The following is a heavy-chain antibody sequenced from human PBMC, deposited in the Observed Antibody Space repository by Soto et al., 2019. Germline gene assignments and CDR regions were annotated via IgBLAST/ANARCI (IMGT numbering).Heavy chain of an antibody. CDR2: IYHSGST. CDR1: GGSISSGGYS. J-gene: IGHJ4*02. V-gene: IGHV4-30-2*01. CDR3: ARGGVDYYDSSGYYFSPYYFDY. D-gene: IGHD3-22*01. Sequence: SETLSLTCAVSGGSISSGGYSWSWIRQPPGKGLEWIGYIYHSGSTYYNPSLKSRVTISVDRSKNQFSLKLSSVTAADAAVYYCARGGVDYYDSSGYYFSPYYFDYWGQGTLVTVS.